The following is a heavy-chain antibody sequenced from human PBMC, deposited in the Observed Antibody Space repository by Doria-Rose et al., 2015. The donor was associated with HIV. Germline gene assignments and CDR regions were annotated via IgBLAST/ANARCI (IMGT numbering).Heavy chain of an antibody. CDR3: ARFRPSRGIYYSLDV. V-gene: IGHV4-4*09. Sequence: VQLQESGPGLVKPAETPSLTCTVSGGSISSYYWNWIRQPPGKGLEWIGYIYSSGSTPYNPSPKGRVPISRDPPKNQFPLKLSSVPAADTAVYYCARFRPSRGIYYSLDVWGKGTTVTVSS. J-gene: IGHJ6*03. CDR2: IYSSGST. CDR1: GGSISSYY. D-gene: IGHD3-10*01.